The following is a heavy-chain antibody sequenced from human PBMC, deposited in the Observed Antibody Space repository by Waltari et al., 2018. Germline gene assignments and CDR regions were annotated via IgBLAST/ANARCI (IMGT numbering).Heavy chain of an antibody. J-gene: IGHJ2*01. V-gene: IGHV4-34*01. D-gene: IGHD2-21*02. Sequence: QVQLQQWGAGLLKPSETLSLTCAVYGGSFSGYYWSWIRQPPGKGLEWIGEINHSGSTNYNPSLKSRVTISVDTSKNQFSLKLSSVTAADTAVYYCARGPPARVVVTAAVRYFDLWGRGTLVTVSS. CDR2: INHSGST. CDR1: GGSFSGYY. CDR3: ARGPPARVVVTAAVRYFDL.